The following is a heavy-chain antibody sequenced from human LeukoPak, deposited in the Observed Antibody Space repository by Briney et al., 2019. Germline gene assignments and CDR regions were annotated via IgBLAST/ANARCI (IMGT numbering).Heavy chain of an antibody. J-gene: IGHJ4*02. Sequence: SETLSLTCTVSGGSIRSYYWSWIRQPPGKGLEWIGYIYYSGSTNYNPSLKSRVTISVDTSKNQFSLKLSSVTAADTAVYYCARSYGSGGYFDYWGQGTLVTVSS. CDR2: IYYSGST. CDR1: GGSIRSYY. CDR3: ARSYGSGGYFDY. V-gene: IGHV4-59*01. D-gene: IGHD3-10*01.